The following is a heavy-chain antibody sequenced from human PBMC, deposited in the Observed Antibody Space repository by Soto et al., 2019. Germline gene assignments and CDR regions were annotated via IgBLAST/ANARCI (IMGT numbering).Heavy chain of an antibody. J-gene: IGHJ4*02. Sequence: VRPLRVSWAASGFNVSGYSVPWFRQDPGKGLEWVAVISFDGSDKYYPESVKGRLTISRDNYENTLYLQMNNLRPDATAVYYWARDGPAAAGSLDSWRQGSLVSV. CDR3: ARDGPAAAGSLDS. V-gene: IGHV3-30-3*01. CDR1: GFNVSGYS. D-gene: IGHD6-13*01. CDR2: ISFDGSDK.